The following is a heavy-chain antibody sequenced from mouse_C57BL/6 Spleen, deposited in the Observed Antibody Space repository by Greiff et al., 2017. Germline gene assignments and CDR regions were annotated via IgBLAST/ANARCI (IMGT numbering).Heavy chain of an antibody. CDR2: IDPETGGT. Sequence: QVQLQQSGAELVRPGASVTLSCKASGYTFTDYEMHWVKQTPVHGLEWIGAIDPETGGTAYNQKFKGKAILTADKSSSTSYMELRSLTSEDSAVYYCTVFYYGNYLDFDYWGQGTTLTVSS. D-gene: IGHD2-1*01. CDR3: TVFYYGNYLDFDY. CDR1: GYTFTDYE. J-gene: IGHJ2*01. V-gene: IGHV1-15*01.